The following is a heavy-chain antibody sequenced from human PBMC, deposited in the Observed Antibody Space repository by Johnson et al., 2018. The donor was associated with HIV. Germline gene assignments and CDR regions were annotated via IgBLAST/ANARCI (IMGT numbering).Heavy chain of an antibody. J-gene: IGHJ3*02. V-gene: IGHV3-11*04. Sequence: QVQLVESGGGLVQPGGSLRLSCAASGITVGTNYMSWIRQPPGKGLEWVSYISSSGGTIYYAASVKGRFSISRDNAKNSLYLQMNSLRAEDTAVYYCALTRGGAFDIWGQGTMVTVSS. CDR2: ISSSGGTI. CDR3: ALTRGGAFDI. D-gene: IGHD3-16*01. CDR1: GITVGTNY.